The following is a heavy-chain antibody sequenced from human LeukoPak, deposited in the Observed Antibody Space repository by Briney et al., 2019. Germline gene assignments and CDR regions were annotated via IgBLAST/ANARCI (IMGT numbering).Heavy chain of an antibody. Sequence: ASVKVSCKASGSTFTSYYMHWVRQAPGQGLEWMGIINPSGGSTSYAQKFQGRVTMTRDTSTSTVYMELSSLRPEDTAVYYCARGLAVAGRDSKDAFDIWGQGTMVTVSS. CDR1: GSTFTSYY. CDR3: ARGLAVAGRDSKDAFDI. J-gene: IGHJ3*02. V-gene: IGHV1-46*01. D-gene: IGHD6-19*01. CDR2: INPSGGST.